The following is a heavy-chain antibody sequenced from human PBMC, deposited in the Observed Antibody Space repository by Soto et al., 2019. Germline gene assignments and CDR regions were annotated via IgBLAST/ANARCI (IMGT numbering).Heavy chain of an antibody. Sequence: QVQLVQSGAEVKKPGSSVKVSCKASGGTFSSYTISWVRQAPGQGLEWMGRIIPILGIANYAQKFQGRVTITADKSTXXAXRAXSSLRSEDTAVYYCASSMITFGGVIGAYYYYGMDVWGQGTTVTVSS. J-gene: IGHJ6*02. D-gene: IGHD3-16*02. CDR3: ASSMITFGGVIGAYYYYGMDV. V-gene: IGHV1-69*02. CDR2: IIPILGIA. CDR1: GGTFSSYT.